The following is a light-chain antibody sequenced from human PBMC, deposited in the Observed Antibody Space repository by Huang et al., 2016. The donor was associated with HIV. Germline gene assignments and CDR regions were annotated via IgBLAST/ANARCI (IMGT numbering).Light chain of an antibody. Sequence: DIVMTQSPDSLTVSLGERATINCRSSQSLFFSSNKRSYLAWYQKKPGQPPKLVISWASAREPGVPDRFSGSGSVTHFTLTINSLQAEDVAVYYCQQYYHNPLTFGGGTKVEI. CDR3: QQYYHNPLT. CDR2: WAS. V-gene: IGKV4-1*01. CDR1: QSLFFSSNKRSY. J-gene: IGKJ4*01.